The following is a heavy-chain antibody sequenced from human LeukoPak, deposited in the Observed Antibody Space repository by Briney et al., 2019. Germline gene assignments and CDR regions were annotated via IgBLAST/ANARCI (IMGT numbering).Heavy chain of an antibody. V-gene: IGHV3-23*01. CDR1: GFTFSSFA. J-gene: IGHJ4*02. Sequence: GGSLRLSCAASGFTFSSFAMSWVRQAPGKGLEWVSTISSSGGSTYYADSVKGRFTISRDNSKSTLYLQMNSLRAEDTAVYYCSKDRDVTMFGVVIIRARDYWGQGTLVTVSS. CDR3: SKDRDVTMFGVVIIRARDY. D-gene: IGHD3-3*01. CDR2: ISSSGGST.